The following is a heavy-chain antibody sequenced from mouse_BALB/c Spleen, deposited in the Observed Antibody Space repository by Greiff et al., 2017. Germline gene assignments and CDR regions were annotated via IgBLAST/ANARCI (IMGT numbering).Heavy chain of an antibody. Sequence: EVKVVESGGGLVKPGGSLKLSCAASGFTFSSYAMSWVRQSPGKRLEWVAEISSGGSYTYYPDTVTGRCTISRDNAKNTLYLEISSLRSEDTAMYYYGSRGGFGYDGFAYWGQGTLVTVSA. J-gene: IGHJ3*01. D-gene: IGHD2-2*01. V-gene: IGHV5-9-4*01. CDR1: GFTFSSYA. CDR2: ISSGGSYT. CDR3: GSRGGFGYDGFAY.